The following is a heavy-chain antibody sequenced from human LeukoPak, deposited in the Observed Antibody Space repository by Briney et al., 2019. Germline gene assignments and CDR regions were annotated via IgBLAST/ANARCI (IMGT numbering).Heavy chain of an antibody. CDR3: ARGQYRLDY. CDR1: GFIFSNYW. CDR2: IKQDGSEK. V-gene: IGHV3-7*01. D-gene: IGHD4-11*01. J-gene: IGHJ4*02. Sequence: GGSLRLSCAASGFIFSNYWMSWVRQAPGKGLEWVANIKQDGSEKYYVDSVKGRFTISRDNAKNSLYLQMNSLRAEDTAVYYCARGQYRLDYWGQGTLVTVSS.